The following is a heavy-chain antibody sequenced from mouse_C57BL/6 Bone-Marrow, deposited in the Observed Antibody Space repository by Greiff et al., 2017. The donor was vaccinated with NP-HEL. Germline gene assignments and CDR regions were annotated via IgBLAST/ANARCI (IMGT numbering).Heavy chain of an antibody. J-gene: IGHJ4*01. D-gene: IGHD3-1*01. V-gene: IGHV1-55*01. Sequence: QVQLQQPGAELVKPGASVKMSCKASGYTFTSYWITWVKQRPGQGLEWIGDIYPGSGSTNYNQKFKGKATLTVDTSSSTAYMQLSSLTSEDSAVYYCARSGRAMDYWGQGTSVTVSS. CDR1: GYTFTSYW. CDR2: IYPGSGST. CDR3: ARSGRAMDY.